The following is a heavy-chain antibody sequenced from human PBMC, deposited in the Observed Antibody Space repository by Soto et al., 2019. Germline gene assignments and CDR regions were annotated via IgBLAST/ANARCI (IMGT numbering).Heavy chain of an antibody. J-gene: IGHJ4*02. CDR1: GGSISSGGYS. CDR3: ARNSQFSGSYFEDY. V-gene: IGHV4-30-2*01. CDR2: IYHSGST. D-gene: IGHD1-26*01. Sequence: QLQLQESGSGLVKPSQTLSLTCAVSGGSISSGGYSWSWIRQPPGKGLEWIGYIYHSGSTYYNPSLKCRVTQSVDRAKNQFSLKLSSVTAADTAVYYCARNSQFSGSYFEDYWGQGTLVTVSS.